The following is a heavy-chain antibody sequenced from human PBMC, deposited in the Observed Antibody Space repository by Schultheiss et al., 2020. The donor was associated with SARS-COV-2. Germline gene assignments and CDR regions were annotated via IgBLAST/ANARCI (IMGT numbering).Heavy chain of an antibody. CDR2: ISNSGIT. CDR3: ARDDYGDYLFDY. J-gene: IGHJ4*02. D-gene: IGHD4-17*01. CDR1: GGSISSGGYY. Sequence: SETLSLTCTVSGGSISSGGYYWGWIRQPPGKGLEWIASISNSGITYYNPSLKSRVTISIDTSKNQFFMKLSSVTAADTAVYYCARDDYGDYLFDYWGQGTLVTVSS. V-gene: IGHV4-39*02.